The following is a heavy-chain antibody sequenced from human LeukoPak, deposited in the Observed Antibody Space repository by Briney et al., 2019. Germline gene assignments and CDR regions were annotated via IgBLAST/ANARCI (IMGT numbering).Heavy chain of an antibody. V-gene: IGHV4-39*07. Sequence: PSETVSLTCTVSGGSISNSNCHWGWTRQPPGEGLEWIGSIYYSGSTYYNPSLKSRVTISIDTSKNQFSLKLSSVTAADTAVYYCARFRGDSALVGNYWGQGTLVTVSS. CDR3: ARFRGDSALVGNY. D-gene: IGHD5-18*01. CDR2: IYYSGST. J-gene: IGHJ4*02. CDR1: GGSISNSNCH.